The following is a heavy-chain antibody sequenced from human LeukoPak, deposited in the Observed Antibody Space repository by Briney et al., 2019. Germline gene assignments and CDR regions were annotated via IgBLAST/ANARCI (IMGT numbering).Heavy chain of an antibody. CDR2: ISYDGSNK. Sequence: PGRSLRLSCAASGFTFSSYAMHWVRQAPGEGLEWVAVISYDGSNKYYADSVKGRFTISRDNSKNTLYLQMNSLRAEDTAVYYCARDPKQFTNYYYGMDVWGQGTTVTVSS. D-gene: IGHD5-24*01. J-gene: IGHJ6*02. V-gene: IGHV3-30-3*01. CDR1: GFTFSSYA. CDR3: ARDPKQFTNYYYGMDV.